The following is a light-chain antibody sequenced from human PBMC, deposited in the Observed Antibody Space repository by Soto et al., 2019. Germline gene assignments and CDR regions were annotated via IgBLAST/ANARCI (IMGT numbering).Light chain of an antibody. CDR3: GTWDSSLSAFV. Sequence: QSVLTQPPSVSAAPGQMVTISCSGSSSNIGNNYVSWYQQLPGTAPKILIYDNNKRPSGIPDRFSGAKSGTSATLGITGLQTGDEADYYCGTWDSSLSAFVFGTGTKLTVL. J-gene: IGLJ1*01. CDR2: DNN. V-gene: IGLV1-51*01. CDR1: SSNIGNNY.